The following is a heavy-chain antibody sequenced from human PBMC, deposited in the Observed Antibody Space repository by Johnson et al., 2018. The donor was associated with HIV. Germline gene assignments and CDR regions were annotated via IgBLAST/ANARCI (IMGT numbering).Heavy chain of an antibody. CDR1: GFTFSSYD. CDR3: ARPGPTVTDDGFDI. CDR2: IGTAGDT. Sequence: VQLVESGGGLVQRGGSLRLSCAASGFTFSSYDMHWVRQATGKGLEWVSAIGTAGDTYYPGSVKGRFTISRDNSKNTLYLQMNSLRAEDTAVYYCARPGPTVTDDGFDIWGQGTMVTVSS. J-gene: IGHJ3*02. D-gene: IGHD4-17*01. V-gene: IGHV3-13*01.